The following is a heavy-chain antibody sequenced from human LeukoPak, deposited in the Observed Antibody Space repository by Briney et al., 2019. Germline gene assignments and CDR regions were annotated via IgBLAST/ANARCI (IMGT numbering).Heavy chain of an antibody. CDR3: AGDKTTGGWYEIDY. J-gene: IGHJ4*02. D-gene: IGHD6-19*01. V-gene: IGHV3-11*05. Sequence: PGGSLRLSCAASGFTFSDSYMTWVRQAPGKGLEWLSYISGNSGDTNYADSVKGRFTISRDNAKNTLYLQMNSLRAEDTAVYYCAGDKTTGGWYEIDYWGQGTLVTVSS. CDR2: ISGNSGDT. CDR1: GFTFSDSY.